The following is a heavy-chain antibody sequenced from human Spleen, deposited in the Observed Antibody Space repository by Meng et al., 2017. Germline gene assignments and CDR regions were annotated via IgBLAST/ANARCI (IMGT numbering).Heavy chain of an antibody. CDR1: GGSISSYY. Sequence: SETLSLTCTVSGGSISSYYWSWIRQPPGKGLEWIGEINHSGSTNYNPSLESRATISVDTSKNQFSLKLNSVTAADTAVYYCARARNYYGSGRSAFDIWGQGTMVTVSS. CDR2: INHSGST. V-gene: IGHV4-59*08. J-gene: IGHJ3*02. CDR3: ARARNYYGSGRSAFDI. D-gene: IGHD3-10*01.